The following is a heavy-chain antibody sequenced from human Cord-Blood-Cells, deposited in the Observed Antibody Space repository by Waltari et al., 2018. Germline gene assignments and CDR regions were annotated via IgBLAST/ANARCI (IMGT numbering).Heavy chain of an antibody. Sequence: QLQLQESGPGLVKPSETLSLTCTVSGGSISSSSYYWGWIRQPPGKGLEWIGSIYYSGSPYYNPSLKSRVTISVDTSKNQFSLKLSSVTAADTAVYYCARRGYCSGGSCYGLYYFDYWGQGTLVTVSS. V-gene: IGHV4-39*01. J-gene: IGHJ4*02. CDR1: GGSISSSSYY. CDR3: ARRGYCSGGSCYGLYYFDY. D-gene: IGHD2-15*01. CDR2: IYYSGSP.